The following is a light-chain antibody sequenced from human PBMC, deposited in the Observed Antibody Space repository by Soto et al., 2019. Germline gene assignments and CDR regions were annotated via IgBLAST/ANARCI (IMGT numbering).Light chain of an antibody. CDR1: QSVSTN. Sequence: EIVMTQSPATLSVSPGERATLSCRASQSVSTNLAWYQQKPGQAPRLLIYGASIRATGIPARFSGSGSGTEFTLTISSLQPEDFAVYYCHQYNNWPPWTFGQGTRVEIK. V-gene: IGKV3-15*01. CDR3: HQYNNWPPWT. CDR2: GAS. J-gene: IGKJ1*01.